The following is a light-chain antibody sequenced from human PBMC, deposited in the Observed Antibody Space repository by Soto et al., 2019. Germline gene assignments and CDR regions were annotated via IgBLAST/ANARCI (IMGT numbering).Light chain of an antibody. Sequence: LTLSRAAESLAPKERTTRCCRASQSVSGSFLAWYQVKPGQAPRLVVYGASTRASGFPDRFSGSGSGTDFTFTFGSVMPEDLAMCYWQGPNHPPGTFAEGAKVDIK. V-gene: IGKV3-20*01. CDR3: QGPNHPPGT. J-gene: IGKJ1*01. CDR2: GAS. CDR1: QSVSGSF.